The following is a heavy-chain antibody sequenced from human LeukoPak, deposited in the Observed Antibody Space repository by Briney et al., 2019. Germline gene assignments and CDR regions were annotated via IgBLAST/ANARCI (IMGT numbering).Heavy chain of an antibody. Sequence: PGGSLRLSCAASGFTFSSYWMSWVRQAPGKGLEWVANIKQDGSEKYYVDSVKGRFTISRDNAKNSLYLQMNSLRAEDAAVYYCARSIAVAGPADYYYYYYMDVWGKGTTVTVSS. D-gene: IGHD6-19*01. CDR1: GFTFSSYW. CDR3: ARSIAVAGPADYYYYYYMDV. CDR2: IKQDGSEK. V-gene: IGHV3-7*01. J-gene: IGHJ6*03.